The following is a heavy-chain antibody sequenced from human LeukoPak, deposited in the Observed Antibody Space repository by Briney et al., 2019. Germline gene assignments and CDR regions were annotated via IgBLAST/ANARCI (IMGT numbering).Heavy chain of an antibody. D-gene: IGHD6-13*01. CDR3: ARGESHSYLQQLVPFDY. V-gene: IGHV1-2*02. Sequence: ASVKVSCKASGYTFTGYYMHWERQAPGQGLEWMGWINPNSGGTNYAQKFQGRVTMTRDTSISTAYMELSRLRSDDTAVYYCARGESHSYLQQLVPFDYWGQGTLVTVSP. J-gene: IGHJ4*02. CDR2: INPNSGGT. CDR1: GYTFTGYY.